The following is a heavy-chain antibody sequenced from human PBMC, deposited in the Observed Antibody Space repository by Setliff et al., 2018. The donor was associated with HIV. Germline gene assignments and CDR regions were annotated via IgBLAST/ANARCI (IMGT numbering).Heavy chain of an antibody. V-gene: IGHV4-61*01. CDR1: GGSVGSGSYY. Sequence: PSETLSLTCSVSGGSVGSGSYYWSWIRQSPGKGLEWLGYIYYGGSTDYNPALKNRVAISVDTSRNRVSLKMTSVTAADAAVYYCARARLLGGFLSWGRGALVTVSS. D-gene: IGHD7-27*01. J-gene: IGHJ5*02. CDR2: IYYGGST. CDR3: ARARLLGGFLS.